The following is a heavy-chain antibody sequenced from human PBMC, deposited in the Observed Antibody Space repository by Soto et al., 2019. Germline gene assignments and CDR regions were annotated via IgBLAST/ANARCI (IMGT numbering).Heavy chain of an antibody. CDR3: ASHGITGTWVYYYGMDV. CDR1: GGTFSSYA. V-gene: IGHV1-69*12. J-gene: IGHJ6*02. CDR2: IIPIFDTA. D-gene: IGHD1-7*01. Sequence: QVQLVQSGAEVKKPGSSVKVSCKASGGTFSSYAISWVRQAPGQGLEWMGGIIPIFDTADYAQKFQGRVTITADESTSTAYMELSSLRSEDKAVYYCASHGITGTWVYYYGMDVWGQGTKVPVSS.